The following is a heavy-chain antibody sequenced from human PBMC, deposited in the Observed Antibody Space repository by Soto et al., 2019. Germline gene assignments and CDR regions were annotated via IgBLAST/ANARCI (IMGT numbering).Heavy chain of an antibody. J-gene: IGHJ6*02. D-gene: IGHD6-19*01. CDR1: GFTFSSYG. V-gene: IGHV3-30*18. CDR2: ISYDGSNK. CDR3: AKSLPHSSGWYSYYYGMDV. Sequence: GSLRLSCAASGFTFSSYGMHWVRQAPGKGLEWVAVISYDGSNKYYADSVKGRFTISRDNSKNTLYLQMNGLRAEDTAVYYCAKSLPHSSGWYSYYYGMDVWGQGTTVTVSS.